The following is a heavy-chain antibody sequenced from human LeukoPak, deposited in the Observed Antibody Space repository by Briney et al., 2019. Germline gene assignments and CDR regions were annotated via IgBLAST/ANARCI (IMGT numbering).Heavy chain of an antibody. J-gene: IGHJ4*02. CDR3: ANSPPRGPRPRDY. CDR1: GFTFSSYA. CDR2: IGGSGGST. V-gene: IGHV3-23*01. D-gene: IGHD3-10*01. Sequence: GGSLRLSCAASGFTFSSYAMSWVRQAPGMGLEWVSAIGGSGGSTYYADSVKGRFTISRDNSKNTLYLQMNSLRAEDTALYYCANSPPRGPRPRDYWGQGTLVTVSS.